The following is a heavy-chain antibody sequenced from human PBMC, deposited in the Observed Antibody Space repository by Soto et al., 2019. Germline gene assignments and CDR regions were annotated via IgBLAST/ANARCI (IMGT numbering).Heavy chain of an antibody. CDR3: ARLVVVAPVANV. J-gene: IGHJ4*02. Sequence: SETLSLTCSVSGGSVSYNSYYWGWIRQPPGKGLEWVGGIFYTGTTYYNPPLKDRLSISVDTSKNSFSLNLTSVTAADTAVYFCARLVVVAPVANVWGQGALVNVSS. V-gene: IGHV4-39*01. CDR1: GGSVSYNSYY. D-gene: IGHD2-21*01. CDR2: IFYTGTT.